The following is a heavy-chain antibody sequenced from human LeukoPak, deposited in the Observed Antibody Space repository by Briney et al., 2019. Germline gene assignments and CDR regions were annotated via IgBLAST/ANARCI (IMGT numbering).Heavy chain of an antibody. D-gene: IGHD2-2*01. V-gene: IGHV4-38-2*01. CDR2: IYHSGST. CDR1: GYSISSGYY. J-gene: IGHJ6*03. Sequence: AETLSLTCAVSGYSISSGYYWGWIRQPPGKRLEWIASIYHSGSTYYNPSLKSRVTISVDTSKNQFSLKLSSVTAADTAVYYCARGMGKDIVVVPAAYYYYYMDVWGKGTTVTVSS. CDR3: ARGMGKDIVVVPAAYYYYYMDV.